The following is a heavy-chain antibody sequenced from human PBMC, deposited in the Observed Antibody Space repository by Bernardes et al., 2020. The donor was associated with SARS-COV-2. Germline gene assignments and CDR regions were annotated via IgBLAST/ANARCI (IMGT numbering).Heavy chain of an antibody. D-gene: IGHD3-22*01. CDR3: ARDAYYYDRSGYYWGKYDYYGMDV. J-gene: IGHJ6*02. CDR1: GFTFSSYG. V-gene: IGHV3-33*01. Sequence: GGSLRLSCAASGFTFSSYGMHWVRPAPGKGPEWVAFIWFDGSNKNYADSVKGRFAISRDNSKNTLYLQMNSLRAEDTAVYYCARDAYYYDRSGYYWGKYDYYGMDVWGQGTTVTVSS. CDR2: IWFDGSNK.